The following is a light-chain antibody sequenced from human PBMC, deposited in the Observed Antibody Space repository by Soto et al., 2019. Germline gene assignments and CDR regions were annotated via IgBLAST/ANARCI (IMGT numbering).Light chain of an antibody. J-gene: IGLJ2*01. V-gene: IGLV2-8*01. Sequence: QSALTQPPSESGSPGQSVTISCTGTSSDVGGYNYVSWYQQHPGKAPKLIIYEVTKRPSGVPDRFSGSKSGNTASLTVSGLQAEDEGDYYCSSYAGSDNVVFGGGTQLTVL. CDR2: EVT. CDR3: SSYAGSDNVV. CDR1: SSDVGGYNY.